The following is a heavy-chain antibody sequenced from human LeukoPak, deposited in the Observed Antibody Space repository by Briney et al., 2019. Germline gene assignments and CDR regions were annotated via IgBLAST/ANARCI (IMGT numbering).Heavy chain of an antibody. Sequence: GGSLRLSCAASGFTFSSYAMSWVRQAPGKGLEWVSAISGSGGSTYYADSVKGRFTISRDNSKNTLYLQMNSLRAEDTAVYYCANNPLLGYCSGGSCPNAFDIWGQGTMVTVSS. V-gene: IGHV3-23*01. D-gene: IGHD2-15*01. J-gene: IGHJ3*02. CDR1: GFTFSSYA. CDR3: ANNPLLGYCSGGSCPNAFDI. CDR2: ISGSGGST.